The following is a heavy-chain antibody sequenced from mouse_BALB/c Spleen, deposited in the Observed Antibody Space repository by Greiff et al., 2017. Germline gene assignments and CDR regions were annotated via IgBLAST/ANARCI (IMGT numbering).Heavy chain of an antibody. CDR3: ARDYYGRRYFDV. V-gene: IGHV3-6*02. J-gene: IGHJ1*01. CDR2: ISYDGSN. Sequence: EVKLQESGPGLVKPSQSLSLTCSVTGYSITSGYYWNWIRQFPGNKLEWMGYISYDGSNNYNPSLKNRISITRDTSKNQFFLKLNSVTTEDTATYYCARDYYGRRYFDVWGAGTTVTVSS. CDR1: GYSITSGYY. D-gene: IGHD1-1*01.